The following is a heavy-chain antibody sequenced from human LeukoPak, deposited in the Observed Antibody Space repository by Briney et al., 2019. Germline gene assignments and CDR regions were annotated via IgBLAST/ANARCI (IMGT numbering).Heavy chain of an antibody. Sequence: PSETLSLTCSVSGGSISSGDYYWSWIRQPPGKGLEWIGYIYYSGSTYYNPSLKSRVTISVDTSKNQFSLKLSSVTAADTAVYYCARGFLEWLPIDYWGLGTLVTVSS. CDR1: GGSISSGDYY. CDR2: IYYSGST. D-gene: IGHD3-3*01. J-gene: IGHJ4*02. V-gene: IGHV4-30-4*08. CDR3: ARGFLEWLPIDY.